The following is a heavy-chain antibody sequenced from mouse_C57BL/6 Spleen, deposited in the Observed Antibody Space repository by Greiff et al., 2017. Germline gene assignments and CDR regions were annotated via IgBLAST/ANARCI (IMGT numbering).Heavy chain of an antibody. Sequence: QVHVKQPGAELVRPGSSVKLSCKASGYTFTSYWMHWVKQRPIQGLEWIGNIDPSDSETHYNQKFKDKATLTVDKSSSTAYMQLSSLTSEDSAVYYCAVYYGSSYYAMDYWGQGTSVTVSS. D-gene: IGHD1-1*01. CDR3: AVYYGSSYYAMDY. J-gene: IGHJ4*01. CDR1: GYTFTSYW. V-gene: IGHV1-52*01. CDR2: IDPSDSET.